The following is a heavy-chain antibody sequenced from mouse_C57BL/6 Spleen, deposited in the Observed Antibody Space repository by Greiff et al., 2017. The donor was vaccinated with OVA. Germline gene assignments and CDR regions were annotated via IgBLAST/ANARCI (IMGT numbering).Heavy chain of an antibody. J-gene: IGHJ4*01. V-gene: IGHV1-69*01. Sequence: QVQLQQPGAELVMPGASVKLSCKASGYTFTSYWMHWVKQRPGHGLEWIGELDPSDSYTNYNQKFKGKSTLTVDKSSSTAYMQLSSLTSEDSAVYYCANYDYGGLDYWGQGTSVTVSS. CDR1: GYTFTSYW. D-gene: IGHD2-4*01. CDR3: ANYDYGGLDY. CDR2: LDPSDSYT.